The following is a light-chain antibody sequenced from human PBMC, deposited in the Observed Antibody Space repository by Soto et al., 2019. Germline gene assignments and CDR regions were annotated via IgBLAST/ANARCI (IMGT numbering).Light chain of an antibody. V-gene: IGKV3-15*01. Sequence: SPGERASLSCRASQSISSNLAWYQQKPGQAPRLLIYLASTRATGVPARFSGSGSGIEFTLTISSLQSEDFAVYYCQQYNNWPPVTFGQGTKVDIK. CDR3: QQYNNWPPVT. J-gene: IGKJ1*01. CDR1: QSISSN. CDR2: LAS.